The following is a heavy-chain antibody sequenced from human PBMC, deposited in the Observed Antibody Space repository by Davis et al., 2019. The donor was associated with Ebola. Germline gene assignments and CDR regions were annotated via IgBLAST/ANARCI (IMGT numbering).Heavy chain of an antibody. CDR2: INHSGST. D-gene: IGHD3-10*01. J-gene: IGHJ4*02. V-gene: IGHV4-34*01. Sequence: MPSETLSLTCAVYGGSFSGYYWSWIRQPPGKGLEWIGEINHSGSTNYNPSLKSRVTISVDTSKNQFSLKLSSVTAADTAVYYCARVRYYGSGSPIDYWGQGNLVTVSS. CDR3: ARVRYYGSGSPIDY. CDR1: GGSFSGYY.